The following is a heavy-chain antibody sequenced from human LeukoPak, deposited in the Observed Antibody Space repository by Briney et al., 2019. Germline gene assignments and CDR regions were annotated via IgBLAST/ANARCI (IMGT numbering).Heavy chain of an antibody. CDR1: GGSISSGSYY. V-gene: IGHV4-39*07. Sequence: SETLSLTCTVSGGSISSGSYYWGWIRQPPGKGLEWIGSIYYSGSTYYNPSLKSRVTISVDTSKNQFSLKLSSVTAADTAVYYCARDPHDYSLDYWGQGTLVTVSS. CDR3: ARDPHDYSLDY. J-gene: IGHJ4*02. D-gene: IGHD2-15*01. CDR2: IYYSGST.